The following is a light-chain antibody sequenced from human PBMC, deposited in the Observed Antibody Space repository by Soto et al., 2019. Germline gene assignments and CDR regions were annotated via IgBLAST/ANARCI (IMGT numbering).Light chain of an antibody. Sequence: VMTQSPATLSVSPGERVTLSCRASQSVGGSLAWYRQKPGQAPSLLVYGASTRATGIPARFSGSGSGTEFTLTISSLQSDDFAVYYCLQYDKWPPWTFGQGTRWISN. CDR3: LQYDKWPPWT. V-gene: IGKV3-15*01. CDR2: GAS. CDR1: QSVGGS. J-gene: IGKJ1*01.